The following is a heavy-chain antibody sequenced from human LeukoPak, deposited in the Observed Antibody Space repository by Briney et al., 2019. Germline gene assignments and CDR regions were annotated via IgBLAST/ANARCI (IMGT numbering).Heavy chain of an antibody. CDR3: ARETRLHSGSYSNDAFDI. Sequence: PSETLSLTCTVSGGSISSYYWSWIRQPPGKGREGIGYISYSGSTDYNPSLKSRVTISLDTPKNQFSLRLSSVTAADTAVYYCARETRLHSGSYSNDAFDIWGQGTMVTVSS. J-gene: IGHJ3*02. CDR1: GGSISSYY. V-gene: IGHV4-59*01. D-gene: IGHD1-26*01. CDR2: ISYSGST.